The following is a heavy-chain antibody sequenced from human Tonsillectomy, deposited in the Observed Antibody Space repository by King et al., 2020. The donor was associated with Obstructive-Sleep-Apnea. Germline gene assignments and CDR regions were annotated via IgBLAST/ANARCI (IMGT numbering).Heavy chain of an antibody. CDR2: ISHSGST. D-gene: IGHD3-10*01. V-gene: IGHV4-30-4*01. Sequence: VQLQESGPRLVKPSQTLSLACAVSGASISSGDYYWSWIRQPPGKGLEWIGYISHSGSTSYNPSLKSRVTISSDTSKNQFSLQLSSMTVADTAVYYCARDYRESFRGVIIPFDYWGRGTLVIVSS. CDR1: GASISSGDYY. CDR3: ARDYRESFRGVIIPFDY. J-gene: IGHJ4*02.